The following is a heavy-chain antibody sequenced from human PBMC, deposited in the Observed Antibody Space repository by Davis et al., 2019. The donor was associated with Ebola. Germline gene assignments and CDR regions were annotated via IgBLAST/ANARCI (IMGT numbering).Heavy chain of an antibody. V-gene: IGHV6-1*01. J-gene: IGHJ6*02. D-gene: IGHD3-10*01. CDR3: ARDLFSGFGADYGSGSNYYYYGMDV. Sequence: HSQTLSLTCAISGDSVSSNSAAWNWIRQSPSRGLEWLGRTYYRSKWYNDYAVSVKSRITINPDTSKNQFSLQLNSVTPEDTAVYYCARDLFSGFGADYGSGSNYYYYGMDVWGQGTTVTVSS. CDR1: GDSVSSNSAA. CDR2: TYYRSKWYN.